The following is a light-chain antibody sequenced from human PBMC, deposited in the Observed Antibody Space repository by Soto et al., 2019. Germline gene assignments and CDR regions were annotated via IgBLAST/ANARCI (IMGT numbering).Light chain of an antibody. J-gene: IGKJ1*01. CDR1: QSVSSSY. CDR2: GAS. Sequence: EIVLTQSPGTLSLSPGERATLSCRARQSVSSSYLAWYQQKPGQAPRLLIYGASTRATGIPARFSGSGSGTEFTLTISSLQSEDFAVYYCQQYNSWPRTFGQGAKVDIK. CDR3: QQYNSWPRT. V-gene: IGKV3D-15*01.